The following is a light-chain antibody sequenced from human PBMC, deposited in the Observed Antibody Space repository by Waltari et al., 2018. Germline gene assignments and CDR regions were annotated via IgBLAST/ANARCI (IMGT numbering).Light chain of an antibody. CDR3: QQYGSSPYT. CDR2: GAS. J-gene: IGKJ2*01. Sequence: EIVLTQSPGPLSLSLGERATLSFRASPSVSSSYLAWYQQKPGQAPRLLIYGASSRATGIPDRFSGSGSGTDFTLTISRLEPEDFAVYYCQQYGSSPYTFGQGTKLEIK. CDR1: PSVSSSY. V-gene: IGKV3-20*01.